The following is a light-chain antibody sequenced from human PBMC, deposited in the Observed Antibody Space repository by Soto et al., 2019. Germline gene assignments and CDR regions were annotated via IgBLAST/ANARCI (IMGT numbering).Light chain of an antibody. J-gene: IGLJ1*01. CDR2: SNN. V-gene: IGLV1-44*01. CDR1: SSNIGSNT. Sequence: QSVLTQPPSASGTPGQRVTISCSGSSSNIGSNTVNWYQQLPGTTPKLLIYSNNQRPSGVPDRFSGSKSGTYASLAISGLQSEDEADYYCAAWDDSLNSYVFGTGTKVTVL. CDR3: AAWDDSLNSYV.